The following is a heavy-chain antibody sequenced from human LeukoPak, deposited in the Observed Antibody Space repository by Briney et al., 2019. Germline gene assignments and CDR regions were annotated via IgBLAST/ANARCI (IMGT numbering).Heavy chain of an antibody. CDR2: ISSSGSTI. CDR1: GFTFSDYY. Sequence: GGSLRLSCAASGFTFSDYYMSWIRQAPGKGLEWVSYISSSGSTIYYADSVKGRFTISRDNSKNTLYLQMNSLRAEDTAVYYCAKDGQSSGYYSVYFDYWGQGTLVTVSS. V-gene: IGHV3-11*01. D-gene: IGHD3-22*01. CDR3: AKDGQSSGYYSVYFDY. J-gene: IGHJ4*02.